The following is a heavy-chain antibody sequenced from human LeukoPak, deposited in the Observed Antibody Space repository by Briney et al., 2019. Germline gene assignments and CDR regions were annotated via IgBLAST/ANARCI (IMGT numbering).Heavy chain of an antibody. CDR1: RFLFSNYY. CDR2: IDAHGGTN. D-gene: IGHD5-24*01. Sequence: PGGSLRLSCAVSRFLFSNYYMIWIRQAPGKGLEWIATIDAHGGTNYYADSAQDRFTISRDNAKNSLFLQMNSLTAEDTAVYVCARAGTDGGYKVFDNWGQGTPVTVSS. V-gene: IGHV3-11*01. J-gene: IGHJ5*02. CDR3: ARAGTDGGYKVFDN.